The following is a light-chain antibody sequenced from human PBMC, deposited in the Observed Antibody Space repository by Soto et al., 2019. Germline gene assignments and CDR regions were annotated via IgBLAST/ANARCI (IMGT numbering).Light chain of an antibody. CDR2: DVS. Sequence: QSVLTQPASVSGFPGQSITISCTGTSSDVGGYNYVSWYQQHPGKAPKLMIYDVSNRPSGVSNRFSGSKSGNTASLTISGLQAEDEADYYCSSYTSSGTLVVFGGGTKLTVL. CDR1: SSDVGGYNY. CDR3: SSYTSSGTLVV. V-gene: IGLV2-14*01. J-gene: IGLJ2*01.